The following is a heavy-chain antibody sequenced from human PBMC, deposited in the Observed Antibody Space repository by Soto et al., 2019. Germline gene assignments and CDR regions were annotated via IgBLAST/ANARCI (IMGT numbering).Heavy chain of an antibody. Sequence: QVQLVQSGAEVKKPGASVKVSCKTSGYTFTSYDINWVRQATGQGLEWMGWMNPNSGNTGYAQKFQGRVTMTRNTSIGTAYMELSSLRSEDTDVYYCARGAYGYTENWFAPGCRGTLVTVSS. CDR2: MNPNSGNT. CDR1: GYTFTSYD. CDR3: ARGAYGYTENWFAP. J-gene: IGHJ5*02. V-gene: IGHV1-8*01. D-gene: IGHD3-16*02.